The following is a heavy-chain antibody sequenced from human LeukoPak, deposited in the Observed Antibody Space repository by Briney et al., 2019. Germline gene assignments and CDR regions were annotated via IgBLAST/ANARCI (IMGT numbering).Heavy chain of an antibody. Sequence: GGSLRLSCAASGFTFSSYAMHWVRQAPGKGLEWVGRIKSKTDGGTTDYAAPVKGRFTISRDDSKNTLYLQLNSLKTEDTAVYYCSKLWFGEYDWGQGTLVTVSS. D-gene: IGHD3-10*01. CDR1: GFTFSSYA. J-gene: IGHJ4*02. V-gene: IGHV3-15*01. CDR2: IKSKTDGGTT. CDR3: SKLWFGEYD.